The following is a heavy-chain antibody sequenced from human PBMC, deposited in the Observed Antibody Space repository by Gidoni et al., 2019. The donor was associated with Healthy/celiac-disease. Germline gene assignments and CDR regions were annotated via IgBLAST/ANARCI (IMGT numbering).Heavy chain of an antibody. D-gene: IGHD1-26*01. V-gene: IGHV3-30*18. J-gene: IGHJ4*02. Sequence: QVQLVESGGGVVQPGRSLRLSCAASGFTFSSYGMHWVRQAPGKGLEWVAFISYDGSNKYYADSVKGRFTISRDNSKNTLYLQMNSLRAEDTAVYYCAKEGWEEYYFDYWGQGTLVTVSS. CDR2: ISYDGSNK. CDR1: GFTFSSYG. CDR3: AKEGWEEYYFDY.